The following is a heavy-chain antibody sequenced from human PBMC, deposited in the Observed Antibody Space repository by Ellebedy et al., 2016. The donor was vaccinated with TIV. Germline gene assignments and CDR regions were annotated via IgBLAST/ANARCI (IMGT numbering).Heavy chain of an antibody. CDR2: NYFSGNA. D-gene: IGHD5-18*01. CDR1: GGSISISSYY. CDR3: ARIHLPVGYAFDV. J-gene: IGHJ3*01. V-gene: IGHV4-39*07. Sequence: MPSETLSLTCPVSGGSISISSYYWGWIRQPPGKGLEWIARNYFSGNAYYNPSLKSRVTISLVASKNQVSRRLNSVTAADTAIYYGARIHLPVGYAFDVWGQGTMVTVSS.